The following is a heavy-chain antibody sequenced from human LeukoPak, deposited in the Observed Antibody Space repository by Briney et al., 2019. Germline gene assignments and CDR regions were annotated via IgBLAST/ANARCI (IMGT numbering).Heavy chain of an antibody. V-gene: IGHV3-23*01. Sequence: GGSVRLSCADSGFTFSSYAMSWVRQAPGKGLEWVSAISGSGGSTYYADSVKGRFTISRDNSKNTLYLQMNSLRAEDTAVYYCAKETERWLQLIDYWGQGTLVTVSS. CDR2: ISGSGGST. CDR3: AKETERWLQLIDY. D-gene: IGHD5-24*01. J-gene: IGHJ4*02. CDR1: GFTFSSYA.